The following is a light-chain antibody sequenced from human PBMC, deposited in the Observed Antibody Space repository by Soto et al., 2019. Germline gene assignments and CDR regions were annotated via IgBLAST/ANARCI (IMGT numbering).Light chain of an antibody. CDR1: QSINSN. V-gene: IGKV3-15*01. J-gene: IGKJ1*01. Sequence: EIVLTKSPFTLSVSPGESATLSCMASQSINSNLAWYQQKPGQAPSLLIYGAFTRATGIPARFSGTGSGTEFTLTISSLQSEDFALYYCQQYNDWPLPFGQGTKVDIK. CDR3: QQYNDWPLP. CDR2: GAF.